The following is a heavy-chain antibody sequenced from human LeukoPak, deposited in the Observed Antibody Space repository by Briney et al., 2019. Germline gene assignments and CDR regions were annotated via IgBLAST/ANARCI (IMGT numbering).Heavy chain of an antibody. CDR2: ISAYNGYT. V-gene: IGHV1-18*01. CDR1: GYTFTSYG. D-gene: IGHD3-10*01. Sequence: ASVKVSCKASGYTFTSYGISWVRQAPGQGLEWMGWISAYNGYTDFAQKLQGRVTMTTDTSTSTASMELRSLRSDDTAVYYCARVGINRLMWSGEKNYYYYMDVWGKGTTVTISS. CDR3: ARVGINRLMWSGEKNYYYYMDV. J-gene: IGHJ6*03.